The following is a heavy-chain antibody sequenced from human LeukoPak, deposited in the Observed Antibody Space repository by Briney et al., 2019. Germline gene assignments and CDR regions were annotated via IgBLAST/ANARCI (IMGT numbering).Heavy chain of an antibody. V-gene: IGHV4-31*03. CDR2: IYYSGST. CDR1: GGSISSGGYY. D-gene: IGHD6-6*01. CDR3: ARDLGGYSSSSGLYYYYMDV. Sequence: LSETLSLTCTVSGGSISSGGYYWSWIRQHPGKGLEWIGYIYYSGSTYYNPSLKSRVTISVDTSKNQFSLKLSSVTAADTAVYYCARDLGGYSSSSGLYYYYMDVWGKGTTVTVSS. J-gene: IGHJ6*03.